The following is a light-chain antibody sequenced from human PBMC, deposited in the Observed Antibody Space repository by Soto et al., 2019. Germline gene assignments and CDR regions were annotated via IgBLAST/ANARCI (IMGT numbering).Light chain of an antibody. J-gene: IGLJ2*01. CDR3: QTWGTGILV. CDR1: SGHSSYA. V-gene: IGLV4-69*01. Sequence: QPVLTQSPSASASLGASVKLTCTLSSGHSSYAIAWHEQQPEKGPRYLMKLNSDGSHSKGDGIPDRFSGSSAGAERYLTISSLQSEDEGDYHYQTWGTGILVFGGGTKLTVL. CDR2: LNSDGSH.